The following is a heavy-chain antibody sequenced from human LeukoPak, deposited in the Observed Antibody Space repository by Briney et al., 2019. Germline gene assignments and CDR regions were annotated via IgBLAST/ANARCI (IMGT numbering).Heavy chain of an antibody. CDR2: IYYSGST. J-gene: IGHJ4*02. CDR1: GGSISTSSYY. Sequence: PSETLSLTCTVSGGSISTSSYYWGWIRQPPGKGLECIGNIYYSGSTYYNPSLKSRVTISVDTSKNQFSLKLSSVTAADTAVYYCVKWLVRRYYFDYWGQGTLVTVSS. D-gene: IGHD6-19*01. CDR3: VKWLVRRYYFDY. V-gene: IGHV4-39*01.